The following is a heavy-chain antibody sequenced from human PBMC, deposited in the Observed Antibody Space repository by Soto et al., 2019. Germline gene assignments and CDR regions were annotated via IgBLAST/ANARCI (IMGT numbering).Heavy chain of an antibody. Sequence: QVQLVESGGGVVQPGRSLRLSCAASGFTFSSYAMHWVHQAPGKGLEWVAVIWYDGSNKYYADSVKGRFTISRDNSKKTLYLQMDSLRAEDTAVYYCAREGGVTVGPTTAFDIWGQGTMVTVSS. V-gene: IGHV3-33*01. J-gene: IGHJ3*02. CDR3: AREGGVTVGPTTAFDI. D-gene: IGHD1-26*01. CDR2: IWYDGSNK. CDR1: GFTFSSYA.